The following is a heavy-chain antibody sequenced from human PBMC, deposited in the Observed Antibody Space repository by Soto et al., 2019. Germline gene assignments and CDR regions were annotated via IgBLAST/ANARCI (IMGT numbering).Heavy chain of an antibody. V-gene: IGHV4-39*01. Sequence: SETLSLTCTVSGGSISSSSYYWGWIRQPPGKGLEWIGSIYYSGSTYYNPSLKSRVTISVDTSKNQFSLKLSSVTAADTAVYYCARAGIAAAGWAGDWFDPWGQGTLVTVSS. D-gene: IGHD6-13*01. CDR1: GGSISSSSYY. J-gene: IGHJ5*02. CDR2: IYYSGST. CDR3: ARAGIAAAGWAGDWFDP.